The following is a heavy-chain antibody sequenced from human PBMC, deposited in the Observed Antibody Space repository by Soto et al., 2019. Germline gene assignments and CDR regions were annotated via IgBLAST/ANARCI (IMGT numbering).Heavy chain of an antibody. V-gene: IGHV4-30-2*01. Sequence: SETLCLPCAVSGGMLSSGGYSGSWIRQPPRKGLGGVGYIYHSGSTYYNPSLKSRVTISVDRSKNQFSLKLSSVTAADTAVYYCARGGVDYYDSSGYYLSPYYFDYWGQGTLVTVSS. CDR2: IYHSGST. CDR1: GGMLSSGGYS. D-gene: IGHD3-22*01. J-gene: IGHJ4*02. CDR3: ARGGVDYYDSSGYYLSPYYFDY.